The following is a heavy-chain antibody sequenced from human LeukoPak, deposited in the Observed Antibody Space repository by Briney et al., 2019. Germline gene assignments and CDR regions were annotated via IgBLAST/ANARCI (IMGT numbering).Heavy chain of an antibody. CDR3: ARADYGDYEALNAFDI. J-gene: IGHJ3*02. V-gene: IGHV4-31*03. Sequence: SQTLSLTCTVSGGSISSGGYYWSWIRQHPGKGLEWIGYIYHSGSTYYNPSLKSRVTISVDTSKNQFSLKLSSVTAADTAVYYCARADYGDYEALNAFDIWGQGTMVTVSS. CDR1: GGSISSGGYY. D-gene: IGHD4-17*01. CDR2: IYHSGST.